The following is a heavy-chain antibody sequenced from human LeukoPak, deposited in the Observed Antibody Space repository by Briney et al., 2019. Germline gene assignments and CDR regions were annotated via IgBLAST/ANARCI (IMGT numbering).Heavy chain of an antibody. V-gene: IGHV3-23*01. J-gene: IGHJ3*02. Sequence: GGSLRPSCAASGFTFSSYAMSWVRQAPGKGLEWVSAISGSGGSTYYADSVKGRFTISRDNSKNTLYLQMNSLRAEDTAVYYCAKDRMIVVVYDAFDIWGQGTMVTVSS. CDR3: AKDRMIVVVYDAFDI. D-gene: IGHD3-22*01. CDR2: ISGSGGST. CDR1: GFTFSSYA.